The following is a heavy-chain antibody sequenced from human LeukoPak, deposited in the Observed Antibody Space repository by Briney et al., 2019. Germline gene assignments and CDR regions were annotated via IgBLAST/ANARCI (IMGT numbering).Heavy chain of an antibody. Sequence: GRSLRLSCVASGFTFSSYGMHWVRQAPGKGLEWVAVISYDGSNKYYADSVKGRFTISRDNSKNTLYLQMNSLRAEDTAVYYCAKDLLRYCSSTSCYGLYYYYYGMDVWGQGTTVTVSS. D-gene: IGHD2-2*01. CDR1: GFTFSSYG. CDR2: ISYDGSNK. V-gene: IGHV3-30*18. CDR3: AKDLLRYCSSTSCYGLYYYYYGMDV. J-gene: IGHJ6*02.